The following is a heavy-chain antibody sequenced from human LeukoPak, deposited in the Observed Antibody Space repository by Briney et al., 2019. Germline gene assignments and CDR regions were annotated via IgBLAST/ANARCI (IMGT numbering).Heavy chain of an antibody. V-gene: IGHV3-30*18. J-gene: IGHJ4*02. CDR1: GFTFSSYG. Sequence: GRSLRLSCAASGFTFSSYGMHWVRQAPGKGLEWVAVISYDGSNKYYADSVKGRFTISRDNSKNTLYLQMNSLRAEDTAVYYCAKGLNTWELRGALDYWGQGTLVTVSS. D-gene: IGHD1-26*01. CDR3: AKGLNTWELRGALDY. CDR2: ISYDGSNK.